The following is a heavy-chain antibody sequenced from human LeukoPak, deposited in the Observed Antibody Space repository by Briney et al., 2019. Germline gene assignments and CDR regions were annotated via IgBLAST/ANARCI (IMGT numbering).Heavy chain of an antibody. V-gene: IGHV4-59*01. D-gene: IGHD2-15*01. CDR2: IYYSGST. CDR1: GGSIRSYD. CDR3: AGGDIVVATAHFDY. J-gene: IGHJ4*02. Sequence: SETLSLTCTVSGGSIRSYDWSWIRQPPGKGLEWIGDIYYSGSTNSNPSVKSRATISVDTSKKQFSLKLSSVTAADMAIYYCAGGDIVVATAHFDYWGQGTLVTVSS.